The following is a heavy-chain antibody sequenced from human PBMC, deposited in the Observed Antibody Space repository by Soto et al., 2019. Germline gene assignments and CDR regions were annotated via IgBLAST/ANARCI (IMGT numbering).Heavy chain of an antibody. D-gene: IGHD3-3*01. CDR2: IYHTGAT. CDR1: GDSTSMSSYY. V-gene: IGHV4-39*01. CDR3: ARGWEWFSFDP. J-gene: IGHJ5*02. Sequence: SETLSLTCTVSGDSTSMSSYYWGWIRQPPGKGLEWIGNIYHTGATYYNPSLQSRVTMSVDTSKDQFSLRLSSVTAADTAVYYCARGWEWFSFDPWGQGTLVTVAS.